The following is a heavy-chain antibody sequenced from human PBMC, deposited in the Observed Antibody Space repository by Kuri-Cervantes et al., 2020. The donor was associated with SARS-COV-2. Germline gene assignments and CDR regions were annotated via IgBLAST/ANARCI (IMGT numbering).Heavy chain of an antibody. V-gene: IGHV1-58*02. CDR2: IVVGSGNT. D-gene: IGHD3-10*01. CDR1: GYTFTSYG. Sequence: SVKVSCKASGYTFTSYGISWVRQARGQRLEWIGWIVVGSGNTNYAQKFQGRVTITRDMSTSTAYMELSSLRSEDTAVYYCAAWHYYGSGSYDYGMDVWGQGTTVTVSS. J-gene: IGHJ6*02. CDR3: AAWHYYGSGSYDYGMDV.